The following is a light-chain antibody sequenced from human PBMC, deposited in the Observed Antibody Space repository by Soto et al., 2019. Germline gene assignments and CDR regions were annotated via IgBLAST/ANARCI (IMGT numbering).Light chain of an antibody. Sequence: EIVMTQSPATLSVSPGERATLSCRASQSLSSNLAWYQQKPGQAPRLLIYGASTRATGVPARFSGSGSGTEFNLTISSLQYEDFAVYYCQQYSNWPGTFGAGTKVDIK. V-gene: IGKV3-15*01. CDR1: QSLSSN. CDR3: QQYSNWPGT. CDR2: GAS. J-gene: IGKJ3*01.